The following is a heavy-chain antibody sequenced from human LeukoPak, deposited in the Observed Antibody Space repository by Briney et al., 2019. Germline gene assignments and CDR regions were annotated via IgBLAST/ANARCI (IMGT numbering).Heavy chain of an antibody. CDR2: INPNSGGT. J-gene: IGHJ5*02. V-gene: IGHV1-2*02. CDR3: ARVLGGGWYWFDP. Sequence: ASVKVSCKASGYTFTGYYMHWVRQAPGQGLEWMGWINPNSGGTNYAQKFQGRVTMTRDTSISTAYMELSRLRSDDTAVYYCARVLGGGWYWFDPWGQGTLVTVSS. D-gene: IGHD6-19*01. CDR1: GYTFTGYY.